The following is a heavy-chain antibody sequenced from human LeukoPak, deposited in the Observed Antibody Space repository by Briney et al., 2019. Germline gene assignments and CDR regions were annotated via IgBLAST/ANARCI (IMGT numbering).Heavy chain of an antibody. CDR3: ARGIAARSYYYYGMDV. V-gene: IGHV4-34*01. Sequence: PSETLSLTRAVYGGSFSGYYWSWIRQPPGKGLEWIGEINHSGSTNYNPSLKSRVTISVDTSKNRFSLKLSSVTAADTAVYYCARGIAARSYYYYGMDVWGQGTTVTVSS. CDR2: INHSGST. D-gene: IGHD6-6*01. CDR1: GGSFSGYY. J-gene: IGHJ6*02.